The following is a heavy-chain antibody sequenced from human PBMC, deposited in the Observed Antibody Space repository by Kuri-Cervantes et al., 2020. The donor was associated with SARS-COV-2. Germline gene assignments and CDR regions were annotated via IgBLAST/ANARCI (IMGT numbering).Heavy chain of an antibody. CDR1: GYTFTSYG. V-gene: IGHV1-18*01. CDR3: AREIYSTSSQAFDI. CDR2: ISAYNGNT. J-gene: IGHJ3*02. D-gene: IGHD6-6*01. Sequence: ASVKVSCKASGYTFTSYGISWVRQAPGQGLEWMGWISAYNGNTNYAQKLQGRVTTTRDSSTSTLYMELSSLTSDDTAVYYCAREIYSTSSQAFDIWGQGTMVTVSS.